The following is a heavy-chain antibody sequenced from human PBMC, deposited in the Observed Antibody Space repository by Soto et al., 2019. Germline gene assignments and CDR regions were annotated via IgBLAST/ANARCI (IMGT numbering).Heavy chain of an antibody. CDR2: IIPIFGTA. V-gene: IGHV1-69*13. Sequence: GASVKVSCKASGGTFSSYAISWVRQAPGQGLEWMGGIIPIFGTANYAQKFQGRVTITADESTSTAYMELSSLRSEDTAVYYCAREGPISDFWSSNWFDPWGQGTLVTVSS. D-gene: IGHD3-3*01. CDR3: AREGPISDFWSSNWFDP. J-gene: IGHJ5*02. CDR1: GGTFSSYA.